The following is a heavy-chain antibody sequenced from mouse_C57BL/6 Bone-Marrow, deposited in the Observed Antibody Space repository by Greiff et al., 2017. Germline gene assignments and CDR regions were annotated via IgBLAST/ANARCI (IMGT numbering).Heavy chain of an antibody. V-gene: IGHV1-42*01. CDR2: INPSTGGT. Sequence: VQLQQSGPELVKPGASVKISCKASGYSFTGYYMNWVKQSPEKSLEWIGEINPSTGGTTYNQKFKAKATLTVDKSSSTAYMQLTSLTSEDSAVYYCARGGGSSHWYFDVWGTGTTVTVSS. D-gene: IGHD1-1*01. J-gene: IGHJ1*03. CDR1: GYSFTGYY. CDR3: ARGGGSSHWYFDV.